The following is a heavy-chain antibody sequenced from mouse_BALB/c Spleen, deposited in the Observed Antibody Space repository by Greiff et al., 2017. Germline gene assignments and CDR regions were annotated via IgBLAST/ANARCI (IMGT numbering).Heavy chain of an antibody. J-gene: IGHJ3*01. D-gene: IGHD2-14*01. CDR2: IDPETGGT. CDR3: TRGDRYDAGSWFAY. Sequence: VQLQQSGAELVRPGASVTLSCKASGYTFTDYEMHWVKQTPVHGLEWIGAIDPETGGTAYNQKFKGKATLTADKSSSTAYMELRSLTSEDSAVYYCTRGDRYDAGSWFAYWGQGTLVTVSA. V-gene: IGHV1-15*01. CDR1: GYTFTDYE.